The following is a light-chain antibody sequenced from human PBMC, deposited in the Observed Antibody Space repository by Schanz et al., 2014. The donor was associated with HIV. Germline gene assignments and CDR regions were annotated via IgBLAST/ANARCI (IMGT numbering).Light chain of an antibody. J-gene: IGLJ2*01. CDR3: SSYAGTTTFVV. CDR1: SSDVGGYNL. V-gene: IGLV2-23*03. CDR2: EGT. Sequence: QSALPQPASVSGSPGQSITISCTGTSSDVGGYNLVSWYQHHPDKAPKLIIYEGTKRPSGVSDRFSGSKSGNTASLTISGLQAEDEADYYCSSYAGTTTFVVFGGGTKVTVL.